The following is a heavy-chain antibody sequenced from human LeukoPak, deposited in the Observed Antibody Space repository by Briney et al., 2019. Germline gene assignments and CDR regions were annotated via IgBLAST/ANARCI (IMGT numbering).Heavy chain of an antibody. CDR1: GFTVSSNY. D-gene: IGHD3-10*01. V-gene: IGHV3-66*01. Sequence: GGSLRLSCAASGFTVSSNYMSWVRQAPGKGLEWVSVIYSGGSTYYADSVKGRFTISRDNAKNSLYLQMNSLRAEDTAVYYCARDKKGRGAGFDYWGQGTLVTVSS. J-gene: IGHJ4*02. CDR3: ARDKKGRGAGFDY. CDR2: IYSGGST.